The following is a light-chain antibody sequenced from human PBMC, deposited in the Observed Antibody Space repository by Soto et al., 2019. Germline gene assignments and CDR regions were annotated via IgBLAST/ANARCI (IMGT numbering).Light chain of an antibody. J-gene: IGKJ3*01. CDR3: QLRTDWPL. V-gene: IGKV3-15*01. CDR1: QSVSSD. CDR2: GAS. Sequence: EIVMTQSPATLSVSPGERATLSCRASQSVSSDLAWYQQKPGQAPRLLIYGASTRATGFPARFSGSGSGTGFTLTISSLEPEDFAVYYCQLRTDWPLFGPGTKVD.